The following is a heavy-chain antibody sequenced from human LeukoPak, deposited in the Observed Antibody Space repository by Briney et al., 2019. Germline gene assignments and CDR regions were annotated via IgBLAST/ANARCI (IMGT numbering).Heavy chain of an antibody. CDR3: ARRVSAFFYGMDV. CDR1: GNSISSYY. V-gene: IGHV4-59*01. CDR2: INYTGSS. D-gene: IGHD2-21*01. Sequence: SETLSLTCTVSGNSISSYYWNWIRQPLGKGLEWIGYINYTGSSNYNPSLKSRVSISVDTSKNQLSLKLSSVTAADTAVYYCARRVSAFFYGMDVWGQGTTVTVSS. J-gene: IGHJ6*02.